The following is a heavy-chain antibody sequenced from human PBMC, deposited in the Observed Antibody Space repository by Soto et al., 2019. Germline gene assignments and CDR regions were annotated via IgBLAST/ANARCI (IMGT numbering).Heavy chain of an antibody. Sequence: EVQLVESGGGLVKPGGSLRLSCAASGFTFSSYSMNWVRQAPGKGLEWVSSISSSSSYIYYADSVKGRFTISRDNAKNSLYLQMNSLRAEDTAVYYCARVGSSASHVIFDYWGQGTLVTVS. J-gene: IGHJ4*02. CDR2: ISSSSSYI. CDR1: GFTFSSYS. D-gene: IGHD6-6*01. V-gene: IGHV3-21*01. CDR3: ARVGSSASHVIFDY.